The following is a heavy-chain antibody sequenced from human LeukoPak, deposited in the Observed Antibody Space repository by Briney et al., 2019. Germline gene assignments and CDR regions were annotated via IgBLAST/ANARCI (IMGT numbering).Heavy chain of an antibody. Sequence: GGSLRLSCAASGFTFSSYGRHWVRQAPGEGLEWMAVISYDGSNKYYADSVKGRFTISRDNSKNTLYLQMNSLRAEDTAVYYCAKDFPGIQLRRFVYWGQGTLVTVSS. CDR2: ISYDGSNK. CDR3: AKDFPGIQLRRFVY. V-gene: IGHV3-30*18. J-gene: IGHJ4*02. D-gene: IGHD5-18*01. CDR1: GFTFSSYG.